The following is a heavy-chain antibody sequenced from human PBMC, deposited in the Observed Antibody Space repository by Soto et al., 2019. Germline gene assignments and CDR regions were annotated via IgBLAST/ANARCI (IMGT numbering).Heavy chain of an antibody. D-gene: IGHD6-19*01. V-gene: IGHV1-69*13. Sequence: SVKFSCKASGGTFSSYAISWVRQAPGQGLEWMGGIIPIFGTANYAQKFQGRVTITADESTSTAYMELSSLRSEDTAVYYCAREGGIAVAGKGQDAFDIWGQGTMVTVSS. J-gene: IGHJ3*02. CDR1: GGTFSSYA. CDR2: IIPIFGTA. CDR3: AREGGIAVAGKGQDAFDI.